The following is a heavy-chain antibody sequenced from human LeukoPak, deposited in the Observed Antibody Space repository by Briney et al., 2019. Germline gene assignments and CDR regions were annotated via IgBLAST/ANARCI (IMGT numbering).Heavy chain of an antibody. V-gene: IGHV1-8*01. Sequence: ASVKVSCKASGYTFTSYDINWVRQATGQGLEWMGWMNPNSGNTGYAQKFQGRVTMTRNTSISTAYMELSSLRSEDTAVYYCARARGSSGWYRGVYYYMDVGRKGTTVTVSS. D-gene: IGHD6-19*01. CDR2: MNPNSGNT. CDR1: GYTFTSYD. J-gene: IGHJ6*03. CDR3: ARARGSSGWYRGVYYYMDV.